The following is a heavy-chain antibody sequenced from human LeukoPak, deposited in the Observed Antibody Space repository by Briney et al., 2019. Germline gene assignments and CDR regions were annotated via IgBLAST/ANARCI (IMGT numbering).Heavy chain of an antibody. Sequence: AASVKVSCKASGGTFSSYAISWVRQAPGQGLEWMGRIIPFFGIANYAQKFQGRVTITADKSTSTAYMELSSLRSEDTAVYYCARRAGDGYHCRGFDYWGQGTLVTVSS. J-gene: IGHJ4*02. CDR3: ARRAGDGYHCRGFDY. CDR1: GGTFSSYA. CDR2: IIPFFGIA. D-gene: IGHD5-24*01. V-gene: IGHV1-69*04.